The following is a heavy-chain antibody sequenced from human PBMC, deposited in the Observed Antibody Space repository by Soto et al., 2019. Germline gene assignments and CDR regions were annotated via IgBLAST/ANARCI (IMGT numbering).Heavy chain of an antibody. CDR1: GGSISSYY. Sequence: SETLSLTCTVSGGSISSYYWSWIRQPPGKGLEWIGYIYYSGSTNYNPSLKSRVTISVDTSKNQFSLKLSSVTAADTAVYYCARDAYDSSGYTFDYWGQGTLVTVSS. J-gene: IGHJ4*02. CDR3: ARDAYDSSGYTFDY. D-gene: IGHD3-22*01. CDR2: IYYSGST. V-gene: IGHV4-59*01.